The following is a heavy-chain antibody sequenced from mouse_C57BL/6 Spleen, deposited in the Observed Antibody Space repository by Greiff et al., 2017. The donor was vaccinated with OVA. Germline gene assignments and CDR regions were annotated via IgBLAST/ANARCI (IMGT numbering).Heavy chain of an antibody. CDR1: GYTFTDYN. J-gene: IGHJ2*01. CDR3: ARDYGSSLDY. V-gene: IGHV1-18*01. D-gene: IGHD1-1*01. Sequence: VQLKQSGPELVKPGASVKIPCKASGYTFTDYNMDWVKQSHGKSLEWIGDINPNNGGTIYNQKFKGKATLTVDKSSSTAYMEFRSLTSEDTAVYYCARDYGSSLDYWGQGTTLTVSS. CDR2: INPNNGGT.